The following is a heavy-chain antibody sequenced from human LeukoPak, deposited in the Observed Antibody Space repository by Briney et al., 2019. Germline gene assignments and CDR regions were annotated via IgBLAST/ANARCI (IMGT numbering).Heavy chain of an antibody. J-gene: IGHJ4*02. CDR2: IKSDGIST. CDR1: GFTVSSNY. CDR3: ARDLGLSGPDY. Sequence: GGSLRLSCAASGFTVSSNYMSWVRQAPGKGLVWVSHIKSDGISTSYADSVKGRFTISRDNAKNTLYLQMNSLRADDTAVYYCARDLGLSGPDYWGQGTLVTVSS. V-gene: IGHV3-74*01.